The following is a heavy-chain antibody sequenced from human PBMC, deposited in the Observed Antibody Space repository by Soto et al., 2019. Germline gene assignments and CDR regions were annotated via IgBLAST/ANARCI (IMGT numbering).Heavy chain of an antibody. CDR1: GFTFDDYA. V-gene: IGHV3-9*01. J-gene: IGHJ4*02. CDR2: ISWNSGSI. Sequence: EVQLVESGGGLVQPGRSLRLSCAACGFTFDDYAMHWVRQAPGKGLEWVSGISWNSGSIGYADSVKGRFTISRDNAKNSLYLQMDSLRAEDTALYYCAKDPLLGASIAAPATNFDYWGQGTLVTVSS. D-gene: IGHD6-13*01. CDR3: AKDPLLGASIAAPATNFDY.